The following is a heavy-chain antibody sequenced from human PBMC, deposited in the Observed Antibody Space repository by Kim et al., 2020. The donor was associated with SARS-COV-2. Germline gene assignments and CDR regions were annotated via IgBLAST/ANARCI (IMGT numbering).Heavy chain of an antibody. CDR3: TTASGFGELFDY. CDR2: IKSKTDGGTT. Sequence: GGSLRLSCAASGFTFSNAWMSWVRQAPGKGLEWVGRIKSKTDGGTTDYAAPVKGRFTISRDDSKNTLYLQMNSLKTEDTAVYYCTTASGFGELFDYWGQGTLVTVSS. J-gene: IGHJ4*02. CDR1: GFTFSNAW. V-gene: IGHV3-15*01. D-gene: IGHD3-10*01.